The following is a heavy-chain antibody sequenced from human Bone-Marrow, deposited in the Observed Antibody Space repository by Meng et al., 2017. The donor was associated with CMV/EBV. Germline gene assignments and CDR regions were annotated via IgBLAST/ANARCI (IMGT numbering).Heavy chain of an antibody. Sequence: SGVTWSDYARRWVGKDPGKGRDWVSAISGSGDSTYYADSVKGRFTISRDNSKNTRYLQMNSLRAEDTAVYYCAKERRVLEWGLGWFDPWGQGTLVTVSS. CDR1: GVTWSDYA. CDR3: AKERRVLEWGLGWFDP. CDR2: ISGSGDST. D-gene: IGHD3-3*01. J-gene: IGHJ5*02. V-gene: IGHV3-23*01.